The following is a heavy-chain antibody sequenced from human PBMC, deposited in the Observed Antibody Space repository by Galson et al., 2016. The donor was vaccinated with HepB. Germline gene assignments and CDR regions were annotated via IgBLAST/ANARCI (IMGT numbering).Heavy chain of an antibody. J-gene: IGHJ4*02. D-gene: IGHD3-9*01. V-gene: IGHV3-21*01. CDR2: ISNSSSYI. CDR3: AREPVRLDDLLTGPPKNPDY. CDR1: GFTFDRYT. Sequence: SLRLSCAASGFTFDRYTMHWVRQAPGKGLEWVAYISNSSSYIYYADSVKGRFTISRDNAKNSLYLQMNSLRAEDTAVYYCAREPVRLDDLLTGPPKNPDYRGQGTLVTVSS.